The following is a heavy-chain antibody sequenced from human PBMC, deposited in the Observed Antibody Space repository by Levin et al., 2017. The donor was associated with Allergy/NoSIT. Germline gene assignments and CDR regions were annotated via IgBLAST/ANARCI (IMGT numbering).Heavy chain of an antibody. CDR1: GFTFGDYA. D-gene: IGHD5-18*01. J-gene: IGHJ4*02. V-gene: IGHV3-49*03. Sequence: GESLKISCTASGFTFGDYAMSWFRQAPGKGLEWVGFIRSKAYGGTTEYAASVKGRFTISRDDSKSIAYLQINSLKTEDTAVYSCTRDSRGGYGNFDYWGQGTLVTVSS. CDR2: IRSKAYGGTT. CDR3: TRDSRGGYGNFDY.